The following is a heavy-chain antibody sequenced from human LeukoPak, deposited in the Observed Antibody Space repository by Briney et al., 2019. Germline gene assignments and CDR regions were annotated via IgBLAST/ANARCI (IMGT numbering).Heavy chain of an antibody. CDR1: GGTFSSYA. CDR2: IIPIFGTA. CDR3: ARGRCGGGSCYLHYMDV. D-gene: IGHD2-15*01. Sequence: GASVKVSCKASGGTFSSYAISWVRQAPGQGLEWMGGIIPIFGTANYAQKFQGRVTITADKSTSTAYMELSSLRSEDTAVYYCARGRCGGGSCYLHYMDVWGKGTTVTVSS. V-gene: IGHV1-69*06. J-gene: IGHJ6*03.